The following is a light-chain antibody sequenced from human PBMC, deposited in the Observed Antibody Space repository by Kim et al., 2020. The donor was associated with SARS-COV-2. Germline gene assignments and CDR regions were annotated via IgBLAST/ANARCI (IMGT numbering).Light chain of an antibody. CDR3: QVWDSTTTV. CDR1: RLGNKY. CDR2: QDT. Sequence: SVSPGQTASITCSGDRLGNKYACWYQQKPGQSPVVVIYQDTRRPSGIPERFSGSNSGNTATLTISGTQAMDEADYYCQVWDSTTTVFGGGTHLTVL. V-gene: IGLV3-1*01. J-gene: IGLJ2*01.